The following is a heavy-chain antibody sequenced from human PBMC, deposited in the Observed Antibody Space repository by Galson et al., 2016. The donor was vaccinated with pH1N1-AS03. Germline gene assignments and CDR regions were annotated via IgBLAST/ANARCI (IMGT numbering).Heavy chain of an antibody. Sequence: SVKVSCKASGGIFRNFAICWVRQAPGQGLEWMGGIIAIFGTTNYAQRFQGRVTITADESTTTAYMELSSLRSDDTAVYYCAKDREYTFEGRFDSWGQGTVVTVSS. CDR1: GGIFRNFA. J-gene: IGHJ4*02. V-gene: IGHV1-69*13. CDR3: AKDREYTFEGRFDS. CDR2: IIAIFGTT. D-gene: IGHD5-18*01.